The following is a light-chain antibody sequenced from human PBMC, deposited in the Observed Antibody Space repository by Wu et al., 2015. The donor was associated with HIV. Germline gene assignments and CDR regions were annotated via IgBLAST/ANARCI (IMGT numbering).Light chain of an antibody. Sequence: EIVLTQSPGTLSLSPGERATLSCRASQSVSSSYLVWYQQKPGQAPRLLIYGASTRATGIPARFSGSGSGTEFTLTISSLQSEDFAVYYCQQYNNWPPTFGQGTKVEIK. CDR3: QQYNNWPPT. J-gene: IGKJ1*01. CDR2: GAS. CDR1: QSVSSS. V-gene: IGKV3-15*01.